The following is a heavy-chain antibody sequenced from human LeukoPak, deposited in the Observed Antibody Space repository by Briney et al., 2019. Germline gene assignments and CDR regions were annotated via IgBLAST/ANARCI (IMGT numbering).Heavy chain of an antibody. J-gene: IGHJ4*03. CDR3: ARQSGYFDY. V-gene: IGHV4-59*08. CDR2: IYYSGST. Sequence: SETLSLTCTVSGGSISTYYWSWIRQPPGKGLEWIGHIYYSGSTTYNPSLKSRVTISVDTSKNQFSLKLTSLTAADTAVYYCARQSGYFDYWGQGTLVTVSS. CDR1: GGSISTYY.